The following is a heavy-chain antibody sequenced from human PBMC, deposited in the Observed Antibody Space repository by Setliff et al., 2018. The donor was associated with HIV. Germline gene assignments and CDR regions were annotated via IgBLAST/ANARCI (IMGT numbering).Heavy chain of an antibody. CDR2: IVPILNTG. CDR1: GGTFRSHE. Sequence: SVKVSCKASGGTFRSHEISWVRQAPGQGLEWMGGIVPILNTGNYAPKFQGRVTITADESTTTAYMELSSLRSEDTAVYYCAREGKFRYYYYMDVWGKGTTVTVSS. CDR3: AREGKFRYYYYMDV. J-gene: IGHJ6*03. V-gene: IGHV1-69*13. D-gene: IGHD3-10*01.